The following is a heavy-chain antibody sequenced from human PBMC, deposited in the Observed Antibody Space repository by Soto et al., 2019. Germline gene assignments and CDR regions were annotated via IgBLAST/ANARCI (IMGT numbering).Heavy chain of an antibody. D-gene: IGHD3-16*01. CDR2: ISSNGDTT. J-gene: IGHJ5*02. V-gene: IGHV3-64*01. CDR3: ARDGGSYAFDP. CDR1: GFTFRNYA. Sequence: EVQLVESGGGLVQPGGSLRLSCATSGFTFRNYAMHWVRQAPGKGLEYVSAISSNGDTTYYANSVKGRFTISRDNSKNTVYLQMGSLRTEDMAVYYCARDGGSYAFDPWGQGTLVTVSS.